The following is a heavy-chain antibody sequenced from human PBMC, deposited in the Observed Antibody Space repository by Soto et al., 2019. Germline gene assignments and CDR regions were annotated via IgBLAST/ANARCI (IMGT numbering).Heavy chain of an antibody. J-gene: IGHJ6*02. CDR3: ARVSWSYYDVWSGESDVPYYYGMDV. CDR1: GXTFSTYC. D-gene: IGHD3-3*01. Sequence: GSLRLSFAASGXTFSTYCMSWVRQAPGKGLEWVANIEQEGGDKYYVDSVKCLFTISIDNAKNSLYMQMNSLRPEYTAGYYCARVSWSYYDVWSGESDVPYYYGMDVWGQGTTGTVSS. V-gene: IGHV3-7*01. CDR2: IEQEGGDK.